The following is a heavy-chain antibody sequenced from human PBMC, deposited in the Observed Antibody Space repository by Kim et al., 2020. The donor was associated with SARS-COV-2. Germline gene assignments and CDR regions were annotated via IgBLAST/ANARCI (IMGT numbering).Heavy chain of an antibody. CDR3: ARQGFGVVESTSFDV. D-gene: IGHD2-15*01. CDR1: GGSISTYY. J-gene: IGHJ3*01. V-gene: IGHV4-59*08. CDR2: IYYNGDT. Sequence: SETLSLTCTVSGGSISTYYWSWIRQPPGKGLEWIGNIYYNGDTKYNPSLKSRVTTSVDTSKKQFFLKLSSVTAADTAVYFCARQGFGVVESTSFDVWGQGTQVTVSS.